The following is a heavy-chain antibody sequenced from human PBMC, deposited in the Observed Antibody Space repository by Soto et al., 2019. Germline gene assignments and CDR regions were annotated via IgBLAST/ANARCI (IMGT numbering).Heavy chain of an antibody. CDR3: ARAPYSSSWYCEY. CDR1: GFTFSSYS. V-gene: IGHV3-21*01. D-gene: IGHD6-13*01. Sequence: PGGSLRLSCAASGFTFSSYSMNWVRQAPGKGLEWVSSISSSSSYIYYADSVKGRFTISRDNAKNSLYLQMNSLRAEDTAVYYCARAPYSSSWYCEYWGQGTLVTVSS. CDR2: ISSSSSYI. J-gene: IGHJ4*02.